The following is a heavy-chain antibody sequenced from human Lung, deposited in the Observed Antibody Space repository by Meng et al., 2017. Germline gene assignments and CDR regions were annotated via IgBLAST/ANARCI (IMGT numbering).Heavy chain of an antibody. CDR2: ISYYGSNQ. J-gene: IGHJ4*02. V-gene: IGHV3-30*01. CDR1: GFAFSRNA. Sequence: HVERVESGGGGVQPGGSRRLSCAASGFAFSRNAMHWVRQAPGKGLEWVASISYYGSNQHYADSVKGRFTISRDNSENKLYLQMNSLRAEDTAVYYCARNNYGDYYFDYWGQGTLVTVSS. D-gene: IGHD4-17*01. CDR3: ARNNYGDYYFDY.